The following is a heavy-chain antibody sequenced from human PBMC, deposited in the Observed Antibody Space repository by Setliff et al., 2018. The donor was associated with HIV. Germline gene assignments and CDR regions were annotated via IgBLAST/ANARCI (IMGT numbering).Heavy chain of an antibody. CDR2: IYSSGST. CDR3: AREYCSAGSCYSGR. V-gene: IGHV4-39*02. Sequence: PSETLSLTCTVSGSSTSTSGYYWGWIRQPPGKGREWIGSIYSSGSTYYNPSLKSRITISVDTSKNQFSLKLCSVTAADTAVYYCAREYCSAGSCYSGRWGQGMLVTVSS. D-gene: IGHD2-15*01. J-gene: IGHJ4*02. CDR1: GSSTSTSGYY.